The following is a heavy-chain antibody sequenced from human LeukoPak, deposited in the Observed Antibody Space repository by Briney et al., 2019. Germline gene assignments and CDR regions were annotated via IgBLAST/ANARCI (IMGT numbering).Heavy chain of an antibody. CDR2: INPNSGGT. Sequence: GASVKVSCKASGYTFTGYYMHWVRQAPGQGLEWMGWINPNSGGTNYAQKFQGRVTMTRDTSISTAYMELSRLRSGDTAVYYCARTSRSATVTNYYYGMDVWGQGTTVTVSS. V-gene: IGHV1-2*02. CDR3: ARTSRSATVTNYYYGMDV. CDR1: GYTFTGYY. J-gene: IGHJ6*02. D-gene: IGHD4-17*01.